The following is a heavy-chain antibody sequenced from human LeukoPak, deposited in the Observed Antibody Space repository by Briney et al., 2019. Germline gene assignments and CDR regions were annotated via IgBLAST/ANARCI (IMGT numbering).Heavy chain of an antibody. J-gene: IGHJ4*02. CDR3: ARDDYGFWSGFDY. CDR2: IYSGGST. CDR1: GFTVSSNY. V-gene: IGHV3-66*01. D-gene: IGHD3-3*01. Sequence: GGSLRLSCAASGFTVSSNYMSWVRQAPGKGLEWVSVIYSGGSTYYADSVKGRFTISRDNSKNTLYLQMNSLRAEDTAVYYCARDDYGFWSGFDYWGQGTLVTVSS.